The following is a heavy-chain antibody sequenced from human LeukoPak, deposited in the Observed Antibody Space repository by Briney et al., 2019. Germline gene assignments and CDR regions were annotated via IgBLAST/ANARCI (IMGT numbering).Heavy chain of an antibody. CDR3: ATFDWGSSPN. V-gene: IGHV3-23*01. CDR2: ISDSGDTT. Sequence: PGGSLRLSCAASGFAFSSQAMGWVRQAPGKGLEWVSVISDSGDTTYYADSVKGRFTISRDNSKNTLYLQMNSLRAEDTALYYCATFDWGSSPNWGQGSRVTVSS. D-gene: IGHD3-9*01. CDR1: GFAFSSQA. J-gene: IGHJ4*02.